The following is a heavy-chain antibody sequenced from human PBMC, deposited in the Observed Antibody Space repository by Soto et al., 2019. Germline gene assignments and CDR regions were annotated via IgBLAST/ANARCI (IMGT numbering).Heavy chain of an antibody. D-gene: IGHD4-17*01. Sequence: SETLSLTCTVSGGSISSGGYYWSWIRQHPGKGLEWIGYIYYSGSTYYNPSLKSRVTISVDTSKNQFSLKLSSVTAADTAVYYCARLYGDYGYPGDLYFDYWGQGTLVTVSS. CDR3: ARLYGDYGYPGDLYFDY. J-gene: IGHJ4*02. CDR1: GGSISSGGYY. CDR2: IYYSGST. V-gene: IGHV4-31*03.